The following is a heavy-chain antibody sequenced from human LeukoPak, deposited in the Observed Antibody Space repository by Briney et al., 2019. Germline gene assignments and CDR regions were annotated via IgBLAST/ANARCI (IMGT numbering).Heavy chain of an antibody. CDR2: IIPIFGTA. CDR3: ARWFGELSADV. V-gene: IGHV1-69*13. D-gene: IGHD3-10*01. Sequence: SVKVSCKASGCTFSSSAISWVRQAPGPSLEWMGGIIPIFGTANYAQKFQGRVTITADESTSTAYMELSSLRSEDTAVYYCARWFGELSADVWGKGTTVTVSS. CDR1: GCTFSSSA. J-gene: IGHJ6*04.